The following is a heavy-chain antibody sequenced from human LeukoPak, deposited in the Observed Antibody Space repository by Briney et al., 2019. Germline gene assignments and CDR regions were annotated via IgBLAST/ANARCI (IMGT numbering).Heavy chain of an antibody. CDR3: TKDPNGDYIGAFDP. J-gene: IGHJ5*02. CDR2: ITGGHYAT. V-gene: IGHV3-23*01. CDR1: GFTVSSNY. D-gene: IGHD4-17*01. Sequence: GRSLRLSCAASGFTVSSNYMSWVRQAPGKGLEWVSSITGGHYATYNTDSVKGRFTISRDNAKNTLYLQMNSLRADDTAIYYCTKDPNGDYIGAFDPWGQGTLVTVSS.